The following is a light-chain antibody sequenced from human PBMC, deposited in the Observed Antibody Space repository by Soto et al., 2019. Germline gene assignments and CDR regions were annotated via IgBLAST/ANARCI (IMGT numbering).Light chain of an antibody. V-gene: IGLV4-60*03. CDR2: LEGSGSY. J-gene: IGLJ2*01. Sequence: QLVLTQSSSASASLGSSVKLTCTLSSGHSSYIIAWHQQQPGKAPRYLMKLEGSGSYNKGSGVPDRFSGSSSGADRYLTISNLQSEDGAEYYCETWDSNTRVFGGGTKLTV. CDR3: ETWDSNTRV. CDR1: SGHSSYI.